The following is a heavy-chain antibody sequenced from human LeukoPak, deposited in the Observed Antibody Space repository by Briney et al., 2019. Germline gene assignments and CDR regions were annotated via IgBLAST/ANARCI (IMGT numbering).Heavy chain of an antibody. J-gene: IGHJ4*02. V-gene: IGHV3-30-3*01. Sequence: LSLTCAVYGGSFSGYYWSWIRQPPGKGLEWVALISYDGSTKHDADSVKGRFTISRDNSKNTLYLEMNSLRADDTAVYYCAREVTVAGSDKRFDYWGQGTLVTVSS. CDR2: ISYDGSTK. CDR3: AREVTVAGSDKRFDY. CDR1: GGSFSGYY. D-gene: IGHD6-19*01.